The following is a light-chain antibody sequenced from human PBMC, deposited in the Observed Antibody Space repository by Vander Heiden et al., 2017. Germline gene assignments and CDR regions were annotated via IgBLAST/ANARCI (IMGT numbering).Light chain of an antibody. CDR3: QQIGREPAYT. Sequence: EIVLTQSPCTLPLSPGERATLSCRASQSVSSSYLAWYQQKPGQAPRLLIYGASSRDTGIPDRFSGSGSGTDFTLTISRLEPEDFAMYYCQQIGREPAYTFGQGTRLEMK. V-gene: IGKV3-20*01. CDR1: QSVSSSY. J-gene: IGKJ2*01. CDR2: GAS.